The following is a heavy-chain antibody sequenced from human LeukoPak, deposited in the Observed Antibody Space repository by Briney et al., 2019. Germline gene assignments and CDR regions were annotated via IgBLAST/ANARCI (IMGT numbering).Heavy chain of an antibody. D-gene: IGHD4-23*01. V-gene: IGHV4-34*01. CDR2: INHSGST. CDR1: GGSFSGYY. J-gene: IGHJ4*02. CDR3: AREDGGNSDY. Sequence: LETLSLTCAVYGGSFSGYYWSWIRQPPGKGLEWIGEINHSGSTNYNPSLKSRVTISVDTSKNQFSLKLSSVTAADTAVYYCAREDGGNSDYWGQGTLVTVSS.